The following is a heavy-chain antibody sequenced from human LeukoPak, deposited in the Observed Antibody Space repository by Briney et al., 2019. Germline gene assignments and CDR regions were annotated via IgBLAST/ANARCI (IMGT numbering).Heavy chain of an antibody. V-gene: IGHV4-34*01. J-gene: IGHJ6*02. Sequence: TSETLSLTCAVYGGSFRGYYWSWIRQPPGKGLEWIGEINHSGSTNYNPSLKSRVTISVDTSKNQFSLKLSSVTAADTAVYYCARAAIWVTGTYYYGMNVWGQGTTVTVSS. CDR3: ARAAIWVTGTYYYGMNV. CDR2: INHSGST. CDR1: GGSFRGYY. D-gene: IGHD4-17*01.